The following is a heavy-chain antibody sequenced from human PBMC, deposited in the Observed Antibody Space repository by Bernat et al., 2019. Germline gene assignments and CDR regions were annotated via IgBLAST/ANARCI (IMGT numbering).Heavy chain of an antibody. D-gene: IGHD5-24*01. CDR1: GFTFSSYG. V-gene: IGHV3-30*18. CDR3: AKDYVGVGDGYINDAFDI. J-gene: IGHJ3*02. CDR2: ISYDGSNK. Sequence: QVQLVESGGDVVQPGRSLRLSCAASGFTFSSYGMHWVRQAPGKGLEWVAVISYDGSNKCYADSVKGRFTISRDNYKNTMYLQMNSLRAEDTAVYYCAKDYVGVGDGYINDAFDIWGQGTMVTVSS.